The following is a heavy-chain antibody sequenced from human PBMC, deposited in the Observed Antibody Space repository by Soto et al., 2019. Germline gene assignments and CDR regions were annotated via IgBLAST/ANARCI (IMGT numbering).Heavy chain of an antibody. V-gene: IGHV4-59*08. CDR3: ARHGTYDYPVDWFDP. CDR1: GGSISSYY. Sequence: PSETLSLTCTVSGGSISSYYWSWIRQPPGKGLEWIGYIYYSGSTNYNPSLKSRVTISVDTSKNQFSLKLSSVTAADTAVYYCARHGTYDYPVDWFDPWGQGTLVTAPQ. J-gene: IGHJ5*02. CDR2: IYYSGST. D-gene: IGHD3-16*01.